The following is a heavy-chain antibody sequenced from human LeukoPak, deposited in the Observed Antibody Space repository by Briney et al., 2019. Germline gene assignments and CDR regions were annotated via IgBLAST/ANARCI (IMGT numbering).Heavy chain of an antibody. J-gene: IGHJ4*02. CDR2: IIPIFGTA. Sequence: SVKLSCKASGGTFSSYAINWVRQAPGQGLEWMGGIIPIFGTANYAQKFQGRVTITADESTSTAYMELSSLRSEDTAVYYCARGAVVVPAALAYWGQGTLVTVSS. D-gene: IGHD2-2*01. V-gene: IGHV1-69*13. CDR1: GGTFSSYA. CDR3: ARGAVVVPAALAY.